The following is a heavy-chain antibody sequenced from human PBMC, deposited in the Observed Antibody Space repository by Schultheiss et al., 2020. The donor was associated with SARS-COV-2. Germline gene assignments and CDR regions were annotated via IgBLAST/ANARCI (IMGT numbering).Heavy chain of an antibody. CDR3: ARGSDDFWELNAFDY. D-gene: IGHD3-3*01. V-gene: IGHV4-59*12. Sequence: SETLSLTCTVSGGSISSYYWSWIRQPPGKGLEWIGYIYYSGSTNYNPSLKSRVTISVDTSKNQFSLKLSSVTAADTAVYYCARGSDDFWELNAFDYWGQGTLVTVSS. CDR1: GGSISSYY. J-gene: IGHJ4*02. CDR2: IYYSGST.